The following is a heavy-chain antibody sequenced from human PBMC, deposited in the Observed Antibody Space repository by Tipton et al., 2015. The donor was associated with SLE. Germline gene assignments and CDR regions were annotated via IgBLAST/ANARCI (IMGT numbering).Heavy chain of an antibody. CDR3: ARVTPGYSSGWYYFDY. J-gene: IGHJ4*02. D-gene: IGHD6-19*01. V-gene: IGHV4-61*09. CDR1: GGSISSGSYY. Sequence: TLSLTCTVSGGSISSGSYYWSWIRQPAGKGLEWIGYIYTSGSTNYNPSLESRVTISVDTSKNQFSLKLSSVTAADTAVYYCARVTPGYSSGWYYFDYWGQGTLVTVSS. CDR2: IYTSGST.